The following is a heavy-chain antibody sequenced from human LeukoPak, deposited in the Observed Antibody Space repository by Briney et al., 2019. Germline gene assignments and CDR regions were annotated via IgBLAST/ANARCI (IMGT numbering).Heavy chain of an antibody. CDR1: GFTFDEYA. Sequence: PGGSLRLSCVASGFTFDEYAMHWVRQAPGQGLEWVSGISWNSAYIGYADSVEGRVTISRDNAKNSLYLQMNSLRAEDTALYYCAKDLRRWLQLGGVDFWGQGTLVTVSS. CDR2: ISWNSAYI. CDR3: AKDLRRWLQLGGVDF. V-gene: IGHV3-9*01. D-gene: IGHD5-24*01. J-gene: IGHJ4*02.